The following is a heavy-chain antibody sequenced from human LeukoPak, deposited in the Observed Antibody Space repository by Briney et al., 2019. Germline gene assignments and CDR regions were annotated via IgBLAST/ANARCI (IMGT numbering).Heavy chain of an antibody. CDR2: ISGSGGST. CDR1: GFTFSSYA. J-gene: IGHJ3*02. D-gene: IGHD6-13*01. Sequence: GGALRLSCAASGFTFSSYAMSWVRQAPGKGLEWVSAISGSGGSTYYADSVKGRFTISRDNSKNTLYLQMNSLRAEDTAVYYCARSGYSSSWYAFDIWGQGTMVTVSS. CDR3: ARSGYSSSWYAFDI. V-gene: IGHV3-23*01.